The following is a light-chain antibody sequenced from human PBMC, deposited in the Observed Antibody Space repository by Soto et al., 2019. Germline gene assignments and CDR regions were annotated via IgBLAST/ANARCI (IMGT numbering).Light chain of an antibody. CDR3: QHYNSYSEA. CDR2: KAS. V-gene: IGKV1-5*03. J-gene: IGKJ1*01. Sequence: DLQMTQSPSTLSGSVGDRVTITCRASQTISSWLAWYQQKQGKAPKLLIYKASTLKSGVPSRFSGSGSGTELTLTISSLQPDDCATYYGQHYNSYSEAFGQGTKVEI. CDR1: QTISSW.